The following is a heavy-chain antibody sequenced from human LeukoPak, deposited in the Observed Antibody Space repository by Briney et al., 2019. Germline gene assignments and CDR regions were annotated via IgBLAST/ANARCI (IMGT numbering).Heavy chain of an antibody. D-gene: IGHD3-16*01. CDR1: GFSFSGPA. V-gene: IGHV3-73*01. CDR2: IRRKGNDYAT. J-gene: IGHJ4*02. CDR3: ARLGGSPPYFDY. Sequence: GGSLRLSCAASGFSFSGPAIHWVRQASGKGLEWVGHIRRKGNDYATAYTASVKGRFTISRDDSKNTAFLRMDSLKTEDTAVYFCARLGGSPPYFDYWGQGSLVTVSS.